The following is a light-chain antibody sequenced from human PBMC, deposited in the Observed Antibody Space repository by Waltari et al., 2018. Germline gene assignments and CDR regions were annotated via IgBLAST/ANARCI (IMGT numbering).Light chain of an antibody. CDR3: QQYSSSSRT. Sequence: DIQLTQSPSTLSASVGDRVTLTCRASQSINSWLAWYQQKPGKAPNLLIYKASTLESGVPSRFSGSGSGTEFTLTISSLQPDDFATYYCQQYSSSSRTFGQGTKVEIK. J-gene: IGKJ1*01. CDR2: KAS. CDR1: QSINSW. V-gene: IGKV1-5*03.